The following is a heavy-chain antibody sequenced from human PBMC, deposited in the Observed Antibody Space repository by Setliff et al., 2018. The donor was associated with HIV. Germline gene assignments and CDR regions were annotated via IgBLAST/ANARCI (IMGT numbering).Heavy chain of an antibody. CDR3: ARVYGDFEENLFYFDN. J-gene: IGHJ4*02. CDR2: IYPDDSDT. D-gene: IGHD4-17*01. Sequence: GESLKISCKGSGYSFTNYWIGWVRQMPGKGLEWVGIIYPDDSDTRYSPSFQGPVTISVDESISTAYLQWSSLQASDTAMYYCARVYGDFEENLFYFDNWGLGTLVTVSS. CDR1: GYSFTNYW. V-gene: IGHV5-51*01.